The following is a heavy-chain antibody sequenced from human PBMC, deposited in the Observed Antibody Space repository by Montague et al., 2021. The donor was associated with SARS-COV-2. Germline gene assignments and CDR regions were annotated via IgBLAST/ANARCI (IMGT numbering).Heavy chain of an antibody. CDR1: GGSFIGYH. D-gene: IGHD3-10*01. J-gene: IGHJ4*02. CDR2: INHNGNT. CDR3: ARRLYSFGSGTYRD. V-gene: IGHV4-34*01. Sequence: SETLSLTCTVPGGSFIGYHWGWIRQPPGKGLEWIGEINHNGNTQYNPSPKSRLTMSLDTSRTHISLQVTSVTAADTAVYFCARRLYSFGSGTYRDWGQGTLVTVSS.